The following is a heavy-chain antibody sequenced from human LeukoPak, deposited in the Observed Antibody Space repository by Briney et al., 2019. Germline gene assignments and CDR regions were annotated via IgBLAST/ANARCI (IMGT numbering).Heavy chain of an antibody. D-gene: IGHD3-3*01. V-gene: IGHV4-31*03. CDR2: IYSSGST. Sequence: PSETLSLTCTVSGGSISSGGYYWSWIRQHPGKGLEWIGYIYSSGSTYYNPSLKSRVTISVDTSKNQFSLKLSSVTAADTAVYYCARDPINTIFGVVDAFDIWGQGTMVTVSS. CDR3: ARDPINTIFGVVDAFDI. CDR1: GGSISSGGYY. J-gene: IGHJ3*02.